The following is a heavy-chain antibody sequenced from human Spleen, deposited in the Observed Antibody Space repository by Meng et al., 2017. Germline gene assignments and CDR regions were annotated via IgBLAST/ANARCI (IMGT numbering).Heavy chain of an antibody. V-gene: IGHV4-4*02. CDR3: AIDGSGWQQEDF. D-gene: IGHD6-19*01. Sequence: VQLQKSGPELVKPSETLSLTCTVSGGSMNNDHWWSWVRQTPGKGLEWIGEIWHAGGTNYNPSFKSRVTMSIDKSNNQFSLKLTSVTAADTAVYYCAIDGSGWQQEDFWGQGTLVTVSS. J-gene: IGHJ4*02. CDR2: IWHAGGT. CDR1: GGSMNNDHW.